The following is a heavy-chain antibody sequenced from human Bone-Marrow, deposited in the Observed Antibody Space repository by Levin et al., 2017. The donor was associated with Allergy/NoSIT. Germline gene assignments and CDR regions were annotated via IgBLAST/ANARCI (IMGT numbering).Heavy chain of an antibody. D-gene: IGHD5-18*01. J-gene: IGHJ4*02. CDR2: IYLTVST. Sequence: PQTLSLTCSVSGDSINSASYYWSWIRQLPGKGLEWIGYIYLTVSTYYNPSLESRITMSVDTSKNQFSLKLTSMTAADTAVYYCARDLRDTGILQDWGQGVLVTVS. CDR3: ARDLRDTGILQD. V-gene: IGHV4-31*03. CDR1: GDSINSASYY.